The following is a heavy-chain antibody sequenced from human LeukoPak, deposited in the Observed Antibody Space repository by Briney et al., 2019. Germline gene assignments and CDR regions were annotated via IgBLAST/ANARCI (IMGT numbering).Heavy chain of an antibody. CDR1: GNTFTTYY. Sequence: SVKVSCKASGNTFTTYYIHWVRQAPGQGLEWMGGIMPLFNTANYAQQFQGRVTITTDESTSTAYMELSSLRFEDTAMYYCARVDRYHYYLDVWGKGTTVTVSS. V-gene: IGHV1-69*05. CDR3: ARVDRYHYYLDV. CDR2: IMPLFNTA. J-gene: IGHJ6*03.